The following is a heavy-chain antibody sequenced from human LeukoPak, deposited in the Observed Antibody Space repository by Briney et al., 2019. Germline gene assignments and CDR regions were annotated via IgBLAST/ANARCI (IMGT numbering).Heavy chain of an antibody. V-gene: IGHV3-30*02. CDR3: AKNSALDS. CDR2: IRYDGSNK. CDR1: GFTFSSYG. Sequence: TGGSLRLSCAASGFTFSSYGLHWVRQAPGKGLEWVAFIRYDGSNKYYADSVRGRFTISRDNSKDTLYLQMNSLRADDTAVYYCAKNSALDSWGQGTLVTVSS. D-gene: IGHD2-21*01. J-gene: IGHJ4*02.